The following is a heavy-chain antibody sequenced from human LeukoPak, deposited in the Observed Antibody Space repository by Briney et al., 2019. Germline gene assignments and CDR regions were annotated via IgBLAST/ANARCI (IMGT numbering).Heavy chain of an antibody. CDR2: ISYGGTT. CDR1: VGSLSRNNYY. D-gene: IGHD2-2*02. J-gene: IGHJ4*02. CDR3: GRRPGGAIEY. Sequence: SETLSLTCTVSVGSLSRNNYYRGWVRQPPGKGLEWIGSISYGGTTYYNPSLESQVTISVDTSKNQFSLNLSSVTAADTAVYYCGRRPGGAIEYWGQGTLVTVSS. V-gene: IGHV4-39*01.